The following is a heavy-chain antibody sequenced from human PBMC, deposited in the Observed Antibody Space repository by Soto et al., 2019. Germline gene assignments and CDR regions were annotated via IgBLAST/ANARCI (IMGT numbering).Heavy chain of an antibody. V-gene: IGHV3-7*01. CDR3: ARDWARDDSSDWTLNFDY. CDR1: GFPFSTYW. CDR2: IKQDGSEK. J-gene: IGHJ4*01. Sequence: PGGSLRLSCAASGFPFSTYWMSWVRQAPGKGLEWVANIKQDGSEKYYVDSVKGRFTISRDNAKNSLYFQMNSLRVEDTAVYYCARDWARDDSSDWTLNFDYWGHGTLVTVSS. D-gene: IGHD6-19*01.